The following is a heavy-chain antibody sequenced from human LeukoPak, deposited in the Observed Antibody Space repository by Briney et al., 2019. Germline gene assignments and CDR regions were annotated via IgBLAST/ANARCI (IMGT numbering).Heavy chain of an antibody. Sequence: SETLSLTCTVSGGSISSGDYYWSWTRQPPGKGLEWIGYIYHSGSTYYNPSLKSRVTISVDTSKNHFSLKLSSVTAADTAVYYCARDQTYSGSGIYTYFDYWGQGILVTVSS. CDR2: IYHSGST. D-gene: IGHD3-10*01. CDR1: GGSISSGDYY. CDR3: ARDQTYSGSGIYTYFDY. V-gene: IGHV4-30-2*01. J-gene: IGHJ4*02.